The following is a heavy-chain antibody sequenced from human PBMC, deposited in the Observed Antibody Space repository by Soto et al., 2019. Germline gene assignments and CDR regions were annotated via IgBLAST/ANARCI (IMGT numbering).Heavy chain of an antibody. CDR3: SKSGVPGTYWYFDL. J-gene: IGHJ2*01. D-gene: IGHD1-26*01. CDR2: ISVGGIST. Sequence: PGGSLRLSCAASGFPFSSYAMIWVRHSAGKGLEWVSAISVGGISTYYGDSVKGRFTISRDNSKNTMYLQMNSLRAEDTAVYYCSKSGVPGTYWYFDLWGRGTLVTVSS. CDR1: GFPFSSYA. V-gene: IGHV3-23*01.